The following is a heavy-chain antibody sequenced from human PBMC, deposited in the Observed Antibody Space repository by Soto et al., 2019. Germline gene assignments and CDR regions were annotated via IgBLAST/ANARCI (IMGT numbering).Heavy chain of an antibody. CDR2: IHPGDSDT. CDR3: ATLRRGPYYFDY. V-gene: IGHV5-51*01. CDR1: GYRFTSYW. J-gene: IGHJ4*02. Sequence: PRESLKISCEGSGYRFTSYWIGWVRQMPGKGLEWMGIIHPGDSDTRYSPSFQGQVTISVDKSISTAYLQWSSLKASDTAMYYCATLRRGPYYFDYWGQGTRVTGSS. D-gene: IGHD3-16*01.